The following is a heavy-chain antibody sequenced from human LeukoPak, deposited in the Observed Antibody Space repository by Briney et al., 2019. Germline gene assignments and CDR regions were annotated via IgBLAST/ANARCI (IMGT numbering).Heavy chain of an antibody. D-gene: IGHD3-3*01. CDR1: GFTFGDYA. J-gene: IGHJ4*02. Sequence: GRSLRLSCSASGFTFGDYAMSWVRQAPGKGLEWVGFIRSKAYGGTTEYAASVKGRFTISRDDSNSIAYLQMNSLKTEDTAVYYCSRADFVGESYYFDYWGQGTLVTVSS. V-gene: IGHV3-49*04. CDR3: SRADFVGESYYFDY. CDR2: IRSKAYGGTT.